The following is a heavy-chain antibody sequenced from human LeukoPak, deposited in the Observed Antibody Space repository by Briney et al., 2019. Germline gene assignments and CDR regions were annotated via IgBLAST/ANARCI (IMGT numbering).Heavy chain of an antibody. D-gene: IGHD5-24*01. CDR3: AGRLWRRDGYNLSAFDI. CDR1: GGSISSYY. CDR2: IYYSGST. Sequence: SETLPLTCTVSGGSISSYYWNWIRQPPGKGLEWIGYIYYSGSTNYNPSLKSRVTISVDTSKNQFSLKLSSVTAADTAVYYCAGRLWRRDGYNLSAFDIWGQGTMVTVSS. V-gene: IGHV4-59*01. J-gene: IGHJ3*02.